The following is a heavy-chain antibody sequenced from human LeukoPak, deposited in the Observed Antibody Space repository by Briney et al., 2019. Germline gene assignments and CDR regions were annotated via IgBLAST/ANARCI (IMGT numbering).Heavy chain of an antibody. CDR3: ARVSSGSYHFDY. V-gene: IGHV1-69*13. CDR2: IIPIFGTA. D-gene: IGHD1-26*01. J-gene: IGHJ4*02. CDR1: GGTFSSYA. Sequence: SVKVSCKASGGTFSSYAISWVRQAPGQGLEWMGGIIPIFGTANYAQKFQGRVTVTADESTSTAYMELSSLRSEDTAVYYCARVSSGSYHFDYWGQGTLVTVSS.